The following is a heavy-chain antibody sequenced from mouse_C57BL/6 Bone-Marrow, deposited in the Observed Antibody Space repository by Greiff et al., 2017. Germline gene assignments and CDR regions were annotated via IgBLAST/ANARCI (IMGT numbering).Heavy chain of an antibody. Sequence: EVQLVESGGGLVQPGGSLKLSCAASGFTFSDYYMYWVRQTPEKRLEWVAYISNGGGSTYYPDTVKGRFTISRDNAKNTLYLQMSRLKSEDTARYYGARRGGPYYFDYWGQGTTLTVSS. J-gene: IGHJ2*01. CDR2: ISNGGGST. V-gene: IGHV5-12*01. CDR3: ARRGGPYYFDY. D-gene: IGHD1-1*02. CDR1: GFTFSDYY.